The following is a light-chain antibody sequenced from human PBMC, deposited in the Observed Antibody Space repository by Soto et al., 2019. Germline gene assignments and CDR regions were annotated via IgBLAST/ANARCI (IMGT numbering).Light chain of an antibody. J-gene: IGKJ2*01. CDR3: QQYSSYPLT. Sequence: DIQMTQSPSTLSAFVGDRVTITCRASQSIDSWLAWYQQKPGKAPNLLIYKASSLESGVPSRFSGSGSGTEFTLTISSLQPDDFVTYYCQQYSSYPLTFGQGTKLEIK. CDR1: QSIDSW. V-gene: IGKV1-5*03. CDR2: KAS.